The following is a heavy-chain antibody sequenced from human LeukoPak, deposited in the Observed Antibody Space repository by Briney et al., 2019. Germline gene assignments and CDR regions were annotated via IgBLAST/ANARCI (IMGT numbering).Heavy chain of an antibody. CDR1: GFTFSNAW. CDR2: IKSKTDGGTT. D-gene: IGHD3-16*01. Sequence: GGSLRLSCAASGFTFSNAWMSWVRQAPGKGLEWVGHIKSKTDGGTTDYAAPVKGRFTISRDDSKNTLYLQMNSLKTEDTAVYYCTTRPWGFHYWGQGTLVTVSS. CDR3: TTRPWGFHY. J-gene: IGHJ4*02. V-gene: IGHV3-15*01.